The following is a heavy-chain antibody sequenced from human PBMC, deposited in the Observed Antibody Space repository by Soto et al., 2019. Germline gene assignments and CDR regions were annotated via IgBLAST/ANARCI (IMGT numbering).Heavy chain of an antibody. CDR2: ISAYNGNT. CDR3: ARSTPLGDSDL. V-gene: IGHV1-18*04. J-gene: IGHJ2*01. CDR1: GDTFITYY. Sequence: GASVKVSCKACGDTFITYYMHSVRQAPGQGLEWMGWISAYNGNTNYAQKLQGRVTMTTDTSTSTAYMELRSLRSDDTAVYYCARSTPLGDSDLWGRGTLVTVSS.